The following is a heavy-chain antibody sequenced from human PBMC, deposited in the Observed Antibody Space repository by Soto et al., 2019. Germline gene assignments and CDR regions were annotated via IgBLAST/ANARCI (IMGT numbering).Heavy chain of an antibody. CDR1: GFTFSSSG. J-gene: IGHJ3*01. D-gene: IGHD4-17*01. V-gene: IGHV3-23*01. CDR2: ISIRGDYR. CDR3: ANHGGFDF. Sequence: EGQLLQSGGGLVQPGESLRLSCAASGFTFSSSGMSWVRQAPGKGLEWVSSISIRGDYRYYADSVKGRFTISRDNSKNTLYLQMSRLPAVDTALYYCANHGGFDFWGQGTMVGVSS.